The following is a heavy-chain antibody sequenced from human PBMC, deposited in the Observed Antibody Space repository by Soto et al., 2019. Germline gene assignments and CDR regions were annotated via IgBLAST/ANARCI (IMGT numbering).Heavy chain of an antibody. CDR3: ARDVGYYYDSSGSLAFDI. Sequence: SETLSLTCTVAGGSISSGGYSWSWIRQPPGKGLEWIGYIYHSGSTYYNPSLKSRVTISVDRSKNQFSLKLSSVTAADTAVYYCARDVGYYYDSSGSLAFDIWGQGTMVTVSS. CDR2: IYHSGST. CDR1: GGSISSGGYS. V-gene: IGHV4-30-2*01. D-gene: IGHD3-22*01. J-gene: IGHJ3*02.